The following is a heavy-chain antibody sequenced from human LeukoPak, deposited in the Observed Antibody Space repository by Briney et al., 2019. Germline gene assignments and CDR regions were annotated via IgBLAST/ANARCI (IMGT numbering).Heavy chain of an antibody. J-gene: IGHJ4*02. CDR3: ARDQVTMVRGVHSYVY. D-gene: IGHD3-10*01. CDR2: INPNSGGT. V-gene: IGHV1-2*02. CDR1: GYTFTGYY. Sequence: GASVKVSCKASGYTFTGYYMHWVRQAPGQGLEWMGWINPNSGGTNYAQKFQGRVTMTRDTSISTAYMELSRLRSDDTAAYYCARDQVTMVRGVHSYVYWGQGTLVTVSS.